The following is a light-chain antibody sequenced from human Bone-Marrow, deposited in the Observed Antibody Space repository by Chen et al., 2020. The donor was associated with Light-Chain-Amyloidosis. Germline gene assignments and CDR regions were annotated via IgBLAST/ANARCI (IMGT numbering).Light chain of an antibody. J-gene: IGLJ3*02. Sequence: QLVLTQSPSASASLGASVKLTCTLSSGHSNYAIAWHQQPPEKGPRYLMKLNSDGSHSKGDGIPDRFSGSSYGAERFLTISSLQSEDEADYYCQTWGTGWVFGGGTKLTVL. V-gene: IGLV4-69*01. CDR1: SGHSNYA. CDR3: QTWGTGWV. CDR2: LNSDGSH.